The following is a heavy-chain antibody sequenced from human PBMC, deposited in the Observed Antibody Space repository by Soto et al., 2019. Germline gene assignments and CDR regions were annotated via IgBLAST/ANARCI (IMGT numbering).Heavy chain of an antibody. CDR1: GFTFSSYG. CDR3: ARGPYYDILTGYYGNYYYYYGMDV. V-gene: IGHV3-33*01. J-gene: IGHJ6*02. Sequence: QVQLVESGGGVVQPGRSLRLSCAASGFTFSSYGMHWVRQAPGKGLERVAVIWDEGSNKYYADSVKGRFTISRDNSKNTLYLQMNRLRAEDTAVYYCARGPYYDILTGYYGNYYYYYGMDVWGQGTTVTVSS. CDR2: IWDEGSNK. D-gene: IGHD3-9*01.